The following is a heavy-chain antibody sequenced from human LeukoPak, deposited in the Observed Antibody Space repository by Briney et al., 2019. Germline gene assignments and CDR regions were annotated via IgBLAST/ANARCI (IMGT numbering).Heavy chain of an antibody. CDR2: IGTAGDT. CDR3: AREPHNYDILTGYAPGGYFDY. CDR1: GFTFSSYD. V-gene: IGHV3-13*01. D-gene: IGHD3-9*01. J-gene: IGHJ4*02. Sequence: GSLRLSCAASGFTFSSYDMHWVRQATGKGLEWVSAIGTAGDTYYPGSVKGRFTISRENAKNSLYLQMNSLRAEDTAVYYCAREPHNYDILTGYAPGGYFDYWGQGTLVTVSS.